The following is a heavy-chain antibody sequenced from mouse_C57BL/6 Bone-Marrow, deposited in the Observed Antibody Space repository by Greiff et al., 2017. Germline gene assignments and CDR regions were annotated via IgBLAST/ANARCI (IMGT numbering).Heavy chain of an antibody. Sequence: EVKLVESGGGLVKPGGSLKLSCAASGFTFSSYAMSWVRQTPEKRLEWVATISDGGSYTYSPDNVKGRFTISRDNAKNNLYLQMSHLKSEDTAMYYCARGGGVTTVVATYWYFDVWGTGTTVTVSS. V-gene: IGHV5-4*03. CDR3: ARGGGVTTVVATYWYFDV. CDR1: GFTFSSYA. J-gene: IGHJ1*03. CDR2: ISDGGSYT. D-gene: IGHD1-1*01.